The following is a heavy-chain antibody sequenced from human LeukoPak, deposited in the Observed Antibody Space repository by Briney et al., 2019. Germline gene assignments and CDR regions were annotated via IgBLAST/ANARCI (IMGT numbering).Heavy chain of an antibody. V-gene: IGHV1-46*01. CDR3: ARDHTLLGPTYWFDP. Sequence: ASVKVSCKASGYTFTSYYMHWVRQAPGQGLEWMGIINPSGGSTSYAQKFQGRVTMTRDVSTSTVYMELSSLRPEDTAVYYCARDHTLLGPTYWFDPWGQGTLVTVSS. CDR1: GYTFTSYY. CDR2: INPSGGST. D-gene: IGHD2/OR15-2a*01. J-gene: IGHJ5*02.